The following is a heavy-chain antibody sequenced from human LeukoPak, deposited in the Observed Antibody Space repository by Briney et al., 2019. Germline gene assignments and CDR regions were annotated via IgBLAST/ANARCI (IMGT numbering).Heavy chain of an antibody. CDR1: RFTFRNYP. CDR3: ARNPEDGSSYDY. CDR2: ISSSGGST. D-gene: IGHD1-14*01. V-gene: IGHV3-23*01. Sequence: GGSLRLSCAASRFTFRNYPMTWVRQAPGKGLEWVSGISSSGGSTYYADSVKGRFTISRDNSKNTLYLQMNSLRDEDTAIYYCARNPEDGSSYDYWGQGTLVTVSS. J-gene: IGHJ4*02.